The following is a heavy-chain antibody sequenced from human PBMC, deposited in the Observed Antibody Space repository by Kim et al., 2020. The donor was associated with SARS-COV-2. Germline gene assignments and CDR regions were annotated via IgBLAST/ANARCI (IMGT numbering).Heavy chain of an antibody. V-gene: IGHV4-34*01. Sequence: SETLSLTCAVYGGSFSGYYWSWIRQPPGKGLEWIGEINHSGSTNYNPSLKSRVTISVDTSKNQFSLKLSSVTAADTAVYYCARGLLESSSSWYGYWGQGTLVTVSS. CDR2: INHSGST. CDR1: GGSFSGYY. CDR3: ARGLLESSSSWYGY. J-gene: IGHJ4*02. D-gene: IGHD6-13*01.